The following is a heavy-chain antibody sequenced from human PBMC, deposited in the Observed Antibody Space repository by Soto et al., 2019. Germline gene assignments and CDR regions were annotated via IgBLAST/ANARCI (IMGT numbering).Heavy chain of an antibody. V-gene: IGHV4-34*01. J-gene: IGHJ5*02. CDR1: GGSFSGYY. Sequence: SETLSLTCAVYGGSFSGYYWSWIRQPPGKGLEWIGEINHSGSTNYNPSLKSRVTISVDTSKNQFSLKLSSVTAADTAVYYCASVPTHRPRKSSGWYDHWGQGTLVTVSS. CDR2: INHSGST. CDR3: ASVPTHRPRKSSGWYDH. D-gene: IGHD6-19*01.